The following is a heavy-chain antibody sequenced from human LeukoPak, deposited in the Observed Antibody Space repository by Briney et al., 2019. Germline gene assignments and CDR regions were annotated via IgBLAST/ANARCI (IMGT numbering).Heavy chain of an antibody. CDR3: ARVFGAGYSDY. D-gene: IGHD4/OR15-4a*01. CDR2: IYSGGST. CDR1: GFTVSSNY. V-gene: IGHV3-66*01. J-gene: IGHJ4*02. Sequence: GGSLRLSCAASGFTVSSNYMIWVRQAPGKGLEWVSVIYSGGSTYYADSVKGRFTISRDNSKNTLYLQLNSLRAEDTAVYYCARVFGAGYSDYWGQGTLVTISS.